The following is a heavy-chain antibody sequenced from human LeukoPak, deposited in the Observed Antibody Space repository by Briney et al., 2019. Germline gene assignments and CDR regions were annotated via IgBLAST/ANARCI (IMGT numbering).Heavy chain of an antibody. CDR3: ARFLCLGGPDY. D-gene: IGHD3-10*02. Sequence: SETLSLTCAVSSYSFSSGYYWGWIRQPPGKGLEWIGTIYRSGSTYYNPSLKSRVTISVDTSKNQFSLKLSSVTAADTAVYYCARFLCLGGPDYWGQGTLVTVSS. V-gene: IGHV4-38-2*01. J-gene: IGHJ4*02. CDR2: IYRSGST. CDR1: SYSFSSGYY.